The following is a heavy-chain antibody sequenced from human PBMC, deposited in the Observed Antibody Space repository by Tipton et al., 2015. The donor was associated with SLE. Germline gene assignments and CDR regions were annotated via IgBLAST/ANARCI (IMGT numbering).Heavy chain of an antibody. Sequence: TLSLTCTVSGGSIGSYYWSWIRQPPGTGLEWIGYIYYSGSTNYNPSFQSRVSMSVDTSKNQFSLKLRSMTAADTAVYYCARPDLIWGQGTLVTVSS. V-gene: IGHV4-59*08. CDR2: IYYSGST. D-gene: IGHD2-8*01. CDR1: GGSIGSYY. CDR3: ARPDLI. J-gene: IGHJ4*02.